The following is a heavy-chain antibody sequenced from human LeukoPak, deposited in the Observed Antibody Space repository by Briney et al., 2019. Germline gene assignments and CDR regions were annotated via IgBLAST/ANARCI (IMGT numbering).Heavy chain of an antibody. D-gene: IGHD2-21*01. CDR3: ARVAGVIATMNFDY. CDR2: IIPIFGTT. Sequence: SVTVSCKASGGTFSSYAICWVGLAPGQGREWVGGIIPIFGTTNYAQKLQGRVTITTDESTSTAYMELSSLRSEDTAVYYCARVAGVIATMNFDYWGQGTLVTVSS. J-gene: IGHJ4*02. V-gene: IGHV1-69*05. CDR1: GGTFSSYA.